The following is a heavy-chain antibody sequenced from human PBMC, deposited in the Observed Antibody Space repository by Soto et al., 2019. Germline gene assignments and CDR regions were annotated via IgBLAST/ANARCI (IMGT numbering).Heavy chain of an antibody. V-gene: IGHV1-2*02. CDR2: INPNSGGT. D-gene: IGHD3-3*01. J-gene: IGHJ5*02. Sequence: GASVKVSCKASGYTFTGYYMHWVRQAPGQGLEWMGWINPNSGGTNYAQKFQGRVTMTRDTSISTAYMELSRLRSDDTAVYYCASDRRFLEWFLGHPDNWFDPWGQGTLVTVSS. CDR1: GYTFTGYY. CDR3: ASDRRFLEWFLGHPDNWFDP.